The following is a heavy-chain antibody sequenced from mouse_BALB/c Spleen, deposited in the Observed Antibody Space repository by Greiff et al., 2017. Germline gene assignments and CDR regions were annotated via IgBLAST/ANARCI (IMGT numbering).Heavy chain of an antibody. D-gene: IGHD2-1*01. V-gene: IGHV2-9-2*01. J-gene: IGHJ4*01. CDR3: AIYYRAMDY. CDR1: GFSFTSYD. Sequence: VQLQESGPGLVAPSQSLSITCTVSGFSFTSYDISWIRQPPGKGLEWLGVIWTGGGTNYNSALMSRLSISKDNSKSQVFLKMNSLQTDDTAMYYCAIYYRAMDYWGQGTSVTVSS. CDR2: IWTGGGT.